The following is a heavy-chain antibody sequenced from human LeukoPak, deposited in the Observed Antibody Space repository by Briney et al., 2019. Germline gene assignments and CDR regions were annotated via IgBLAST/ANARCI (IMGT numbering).Heavy chain of an antibody. CDR2: ISSSGATI. Sequence: GGSLRLSCAASGFTFSSYEMNWVRQAPGKGLEWVSYISSSGATIYYADSVRGRFTISRDNAKNSLYLQMNSLRAEDTAVYYCARGGGHGDYGQDYWGQGTLVTVSS. CDR3: ARGGGHGDYGQDY. CDR1: GFTFSSYE. D-gene: IGHD4-17*01. J-gene: IGHJ4*02. V-gene: IGHV3-48*03.